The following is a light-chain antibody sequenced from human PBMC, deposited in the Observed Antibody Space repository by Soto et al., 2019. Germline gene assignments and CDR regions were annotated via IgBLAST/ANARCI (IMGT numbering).Light chain of an antibody. CDR1: QSVGSN. Sequence: VMTQSPATLSVSPGEVATLSCRASQSVGSNLAWYQQKPGQDPSLLIYVTSSSATGIPDRFSGSGSGTDFTLTISRLEPEDSAVFYCQQYGRSINVGQGKQLEI. CDR3: QQYGRSIN. CDR2: VTS. V-gene: IGKV3-20*01. J-gene: IGKJ5*01.